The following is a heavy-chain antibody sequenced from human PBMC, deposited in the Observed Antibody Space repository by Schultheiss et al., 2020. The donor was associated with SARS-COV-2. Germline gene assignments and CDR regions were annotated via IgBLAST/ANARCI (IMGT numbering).Heavy chain of an antibody. CDR3: ARDSAIFGHGAGYYYGMDV. Sequence: GGSLRLSCAASGFTFSSYDMHWVRQATGKGLEWVGRIKSKTDGGTTDYAAPVKGRFTISRDDSKNTLYLQMNSLRDEDTAVYYCARDSAIFGHGAGYYYGMDVWGQGTTVTVSS. D-gene: IGHD3-3*01. J-gene: IGHJ6*02. CDR2: IKSKTDGGTT. V-gene: IGHV3-15*01. CDR1: GFTFSSYD.